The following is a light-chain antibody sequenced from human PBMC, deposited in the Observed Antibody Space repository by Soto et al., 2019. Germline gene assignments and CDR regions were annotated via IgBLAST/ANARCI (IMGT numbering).Light chain of an antibody. V-gene: IGKV1-5*03. J-gene: IGKJ2*01. CDR2: KAS. Sequence: DIRMTQSPSIVSASVGGRVTITSRANHAISSWLAWYQQKPGRAPKVLISKASSLQSGVPSRFRGSGSGTEFTLPINGLQPDDFATYYWEQYHSYRHTFGQGTKVEMK. CDR3: EQYHSYRHT. CDR1: HAISSW.